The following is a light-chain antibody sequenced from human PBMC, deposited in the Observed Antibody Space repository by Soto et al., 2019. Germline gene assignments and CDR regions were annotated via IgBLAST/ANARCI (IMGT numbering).Light chain of an antibody. Sequence: DIQMTQSPSSVSASVGDRVTITCRASQGIASWLAWYQQKPGNAPNLLIYSASGLQGGVPSRFSGSGSGTDFPLTIRSLQPEDVAANYCQQAHIFPYTFGQGTKLEIK. V-gene: IGKV1-12*01. J-gene: IGKJ2*01. CDR1: QGIASW. CDR3: QQAHIFPYT. CDR2: SAS.